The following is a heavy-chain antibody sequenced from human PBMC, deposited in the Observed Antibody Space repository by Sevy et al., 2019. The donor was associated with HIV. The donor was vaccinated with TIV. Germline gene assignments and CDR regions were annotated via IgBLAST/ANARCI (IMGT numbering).Heavy chain of an antibody. J-gene: IGHJ4*02. Sequence: ASVKVSCKASGYTFTGYYMHWVRQAPGQGLEWMGWINPNSGGTNYAQKFQGRVTMTRDTSISTAYMELGRLGSDDTAVYYCARGGHLRFLEWLLLTWGQGTLVTVSS. V-gene: IGHV1-2*02. CDR2: INPNSGGT. D-gene: IGHD3-3*01. CDR1: GYTFTGYY. CDR3: ARGGHLRFLEWLLLT.